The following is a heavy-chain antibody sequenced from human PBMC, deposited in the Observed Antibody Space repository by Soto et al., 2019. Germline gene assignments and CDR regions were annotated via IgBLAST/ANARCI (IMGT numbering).Heavy chain of an antibody. CDR2: IQPRDHSI. V-gene: IGHV1-46*01. CDR1: GFTFTSYH. J-gene: IGHJ4*02. CDR3: ARDYNWAVDY. D-gene: IGHD1-1*01. Sequence: QVQLVQSGAEVKKPGASLKVSCKASGFTFTSYHMHWLRQAPGQGLQWMGIIQPRDHSITYAQKLQGSVSMTWDTSTSTVYMELGSLRSDATAVYYCARDYNWAVDYWGQGTLVTVSS.